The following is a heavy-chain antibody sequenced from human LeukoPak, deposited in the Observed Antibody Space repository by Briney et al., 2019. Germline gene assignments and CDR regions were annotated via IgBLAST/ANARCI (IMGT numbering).Heavy chain of an antibody. J-gene: IGHJ4*02. CDR3: VRSRGYFDS. CDR1: GFTFSSSW. CDR2: LNNDGST. Sequence: GGSLRLSCSGSGFTFSSSWMHWVRQVPGKGLVWVSRLNNDGSTAYADSVKGRFIISRDSAKNTLYLEMSSLRAEDTAVYYCVRSRGYFDSWGQGTPVTVSS. V-gene: IGHV3-74*01.